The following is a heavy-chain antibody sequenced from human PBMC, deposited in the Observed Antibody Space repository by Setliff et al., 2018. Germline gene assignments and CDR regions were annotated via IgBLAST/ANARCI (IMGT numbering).Heavy chain of an antibody. CDR1: GGSISSGDYS. V-gene: IGHV4-30-2*01. D-gene: IGHD3-16*01. J-gene: IGHJ6*02. CDR2: IYHSGST. CDR3: ARIGDSFRGEGNYYYYYGMDV. Sequence: SETLSLTCAVSGGSISSGDYSWSWIRQPPGKGLEWIGYIYHSGSTYYNPSLKSRVTMSVDRSKNQFSLKLSSVTAADTAVYYCARIGDSFRGEGNYYYYYGMDVWGQGTTVTISS.